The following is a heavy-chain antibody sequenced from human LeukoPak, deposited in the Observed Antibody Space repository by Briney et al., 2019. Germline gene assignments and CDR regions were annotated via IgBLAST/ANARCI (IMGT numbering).Heavy chain of an antibody. CDR3: AKGGPYYYDSSCYSPLDY. CDR1: GFAFSSYA. J-gene: IGHJ4*02. D-gene: IGHD3-22*01. Sequence: PGGSLRLSCAASGFAFSSYAMSWGRQAPGKGLEWVSAISGSGGSTYYADSVKGRFTISRDNSKNTLYLQMNSLRAEDTAVYYCAKGGPYYYDSSCYSPLDYWGQGTLVTVSS. V-gene: IGHV3-23*01. CDR2: ISGSGGST.